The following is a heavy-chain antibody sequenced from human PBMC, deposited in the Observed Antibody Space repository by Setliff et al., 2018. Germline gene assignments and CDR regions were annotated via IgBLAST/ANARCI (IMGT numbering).Heavy chain of an antibody. V-gene: IGHV4-4*02. D-gene: IGHD2-15*01. CDR1: GGSISSSNW. Sequence: SETLSLTCAVSGGSISSSNWWSWVRQPPGKGLEWIGEIYHSGSTNYSPSLKSRVTISIDKSKNQFSLSLTSVTAADTAVYYCAKGDGGYPSDSWGQGILVTVSS. CDR3: AKGDGGYPSDS. J-gene: IGHJ4*02. CDR2: IYHSGST.